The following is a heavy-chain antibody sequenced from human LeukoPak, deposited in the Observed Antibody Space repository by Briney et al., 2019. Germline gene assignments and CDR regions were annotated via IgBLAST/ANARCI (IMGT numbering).Heavy chain of an antibody. CDR3: AKDRASGSGSYSYRGFDH. CDR1: GFTFSNYA. D-gene: IGHD6-19*01. Sequence: GGSLRLSCAASGFTFSNYAMSWVRQAPGRGLEWVSAISGSGDYTNYADSVKGRFTISRDNSKNTLYLQMNSLRAEDTAVYYCAKDRASGSGSYSYRGFDHWGQGTLVTVSS. V-gene: IGHV3-23*01. CDR2: ISGSGDYT. J-gene: IGHJ5*02.